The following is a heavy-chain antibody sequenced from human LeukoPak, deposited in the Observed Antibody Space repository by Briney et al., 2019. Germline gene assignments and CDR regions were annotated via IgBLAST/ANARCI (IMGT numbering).Heavy chain of an antibody. D-gene: IGHD3-22*01. CDR2: INHSGST. V-gene: IGHV4-34*01. J-gene: IGHJ4*02. CDR1: GGSFSGYY. Sequence: SETLSLTCAVYGGSFSGYYWSWIRQPPGKGLEWIGEINHSGSTNYNPSLKSRVTISVDTSKNQFSLKLSSVTAADTAVYYCARVTNPPYYYDSSGNPFDYWGQGTLVTVSS. CDR3: ARVTNPPYYYDSSGNPFDY.